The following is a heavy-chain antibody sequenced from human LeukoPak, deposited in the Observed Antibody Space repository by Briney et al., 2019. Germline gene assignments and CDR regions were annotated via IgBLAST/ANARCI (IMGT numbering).Heavy chain of an antibody. D-gene: IGHD6-13*01. Sequence: PGGSLRLSCVASGVTINTYYMSWIRQSPEKGLERVSYIDPSGDTIYYADSVKGRFTISRDNAKNSLYLRMNALRAYDTAVDYGARYRANSTTWPYFFDYWGQGTLVTVSS. CDR2: IDPSGDTI. CDR3: ARYRANSTTWPYFFDY. V-gene: IGHV3-11*04. CDR1: GVTINTYY. J-gene: IGHJ4*02.